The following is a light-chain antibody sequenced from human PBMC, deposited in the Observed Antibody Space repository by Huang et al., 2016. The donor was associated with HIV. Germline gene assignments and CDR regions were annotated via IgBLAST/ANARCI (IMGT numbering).Light chain of an antibody. CDR2: AAS. CDR3: QKYDSAPLT. V-gene: IGKV1-27*01. Sequence: DIQMTQSPSSLSASVGDRVTITCRASQGISNSLDWYQQKPGKVPRLLIYAASTLQSGVPSRFSGSRSGRDFSLTIGSLQPEDVATYYCQKYDSAPLTFGGGTKVEI. CDR1: QGISNS. J-gene: IGKJ4*01.